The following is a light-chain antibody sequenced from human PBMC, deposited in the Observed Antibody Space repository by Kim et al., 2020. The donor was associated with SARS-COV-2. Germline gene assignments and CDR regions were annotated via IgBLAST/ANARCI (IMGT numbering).Light chain of an antibody. J-gene: IGKJ4*01. V-gene: IGKV3-15*01. CDR2: GAS. CDR3: QQYNNWPPT. CDR1: QSVSSN. Sequence: EIVMTQSPATLSVSPGERATLSCRASQSVSSNLAWYQQKAGQTPRLLIYGASTRATGIPARFSANGSGTDFTLTISSLQSEDFAVYSCQQYNNWPPTFGGGTKVDSK.